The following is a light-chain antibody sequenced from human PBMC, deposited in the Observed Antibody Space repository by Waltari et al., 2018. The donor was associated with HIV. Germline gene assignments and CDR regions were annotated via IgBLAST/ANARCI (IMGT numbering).Light chain of an antibody. V-gene: IGLV1-44*01. CDR3: AAWDDSLNGWV. CDR1: SSNIGGNT. CDR2: SNN. Sequence: QSVLAQPPSASGTPGQRVTISCSGRSSNIGGNTVSWYQQLPGTAPKLLIYSNNQRPSGVPDRFSGSKSATSASLAIRGLQSEDEADYYCAAWDDSLNGWVFGGGTKLTVL. J-gene: IGLJ3*02.